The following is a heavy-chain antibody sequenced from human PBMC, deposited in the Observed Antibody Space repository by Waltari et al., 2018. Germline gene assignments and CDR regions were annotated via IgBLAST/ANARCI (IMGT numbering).Heavy chain of an antibody. D-gene: IGHD3-22*01. CDR1: GYSISSGYY. CDR3: ARRPYDSSGYLDY. Sequence: QVQLQESGPGLVKPSETLSLTCAVSGYSISSGYYWGWIRQPPGKGLEWIGSIYHSGSTYYTPSPKSRVTISVDTSKNQFSLKLSSVTAADTAVYYCARRPYDSSGYLDYWGQGTLVTVSS. V-gene: IGHV4-38-2*01. CDR2: IYHSGST. J-gene: IGHJ4*02.